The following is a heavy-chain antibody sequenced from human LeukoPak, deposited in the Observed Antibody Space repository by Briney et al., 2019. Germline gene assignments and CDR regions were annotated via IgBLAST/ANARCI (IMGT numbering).Heavy chain of an antibody. V-gene: IGHV1-69*04. D-gene: IGHD5-12*01. CDR2: IIPILGIA. CDR3: ARAGGYSGYDTPADY. CDR1: GGTFSSYA. J-gene: IGHJ4*02. Sequence: SVKVSCKASGGTFSSYAISWVRQAPGQGLEWMGRIIPILGIANYAQKFQGRVTITADKSTSTAYMELSSLRSEDTAVYYCARAGGYSGYDTPADYWGQGTLVTVSS.